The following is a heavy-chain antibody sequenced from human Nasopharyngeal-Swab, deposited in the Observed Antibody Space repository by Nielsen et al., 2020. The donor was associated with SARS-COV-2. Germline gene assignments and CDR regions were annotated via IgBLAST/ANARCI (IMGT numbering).Heavy chain of an antibody. D-gene: IGHD2-15*01. V-gene: IGHV3-23*01. CDR1: GFTFSSYA. J-gene: IGHJ3*02. Sequence: GESLKISCAASGFTFSSYAMSWVRQAPGKGLEWVSAISGSGGSTYYADSVKGRFTISRDNSKNTLYLQMNRLRAEDTAVYYCAKEVVDAFDIWGQGTMVTVSS. CDR3: AKEVVDAFDI. CDR2: ISGSGGST.